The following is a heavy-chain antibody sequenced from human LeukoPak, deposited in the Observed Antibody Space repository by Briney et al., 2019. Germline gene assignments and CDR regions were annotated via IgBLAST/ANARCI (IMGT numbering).Heavy chain of an antibody. J-gene: IGHJ4*02. D-gene: IGHD3-22*01. CDR3: TTPDSRGSGSKWSLNH. CDR1: GITFNEIW. V-gene: IGHV3-15*01. CDR2: VKSKNDGGTR. Sequence: GGSLRLSCAASGITFNEIWMTWVRQAPGNGLEWVGRVKSKNDGGTRDYAAAVKDRFIISRDDSKNMLYLQMNSLKTEDTAMYYCTTPDSRGSGSKWSLNHWGQGTPVTVSS.